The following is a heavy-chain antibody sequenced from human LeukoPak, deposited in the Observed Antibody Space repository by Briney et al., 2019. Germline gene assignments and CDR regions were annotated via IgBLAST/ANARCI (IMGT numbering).Heavy chain of an antibody. Sequence: PGGSLRLSCVASGFTFSNYWMSWVRQVPGKGLEWVASINQDGGETYYVDSVQGRFTISRDNAKNPLYLQMNSLRAEDTALYSCARAATTGTTDYWGQGTLLTVSS. V-gene: IGHV3-7*01. CDR3: ARAATTGTTDY. CDR2: INQDGGET. CDR1: GFTFSNYW. J-gene: IGHJ4*02. D-gene: IGHD1-1*01.